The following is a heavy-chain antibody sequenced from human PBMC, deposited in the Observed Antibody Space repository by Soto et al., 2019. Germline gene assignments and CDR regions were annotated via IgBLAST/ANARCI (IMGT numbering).Heavy chain of an antibody. J-gene: IGHJ6*02. V-gene: IGHV1-69*01. CDR1: GGTFSSYA. CDR2: IIPIFGTA. CDR3: ARAPVAGNGWGGYYYGMDV. Sequence: QVQLVQSGAEVKKPGSSVKVSCKASGGTFSSYAISWVRQAPGQGLEWMGGIIPIFGTANYAQKFQGRVTITADESTSTAYMELSSLRSEDTAVYYCARAPVAGNGWGGYYYGMDVWGQGTTVTVSS. D-gene: IGHD6-19*01.